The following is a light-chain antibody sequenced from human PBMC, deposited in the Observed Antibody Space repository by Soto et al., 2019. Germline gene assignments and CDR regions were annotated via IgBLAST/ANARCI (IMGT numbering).Light chain of an antibody. V-gene: IGKV1-39*01. Sequence: DIHMTQSPSSLSASVGARVPITCRASQSISSFLNWYQQKPGKAPHLLIYAASSLRYGVPSRFRGSESGTEFTLTISSLQPEDFATYYCQQYDSFSVTFGQGTKVDI. CDR3: QQYDSFSVT. CDR2: AAS. CDR1: QSISSF. J-gene: IGKJ1*01.